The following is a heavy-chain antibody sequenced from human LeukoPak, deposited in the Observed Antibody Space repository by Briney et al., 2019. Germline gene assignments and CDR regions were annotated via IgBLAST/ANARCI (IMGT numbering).Heavy chain of an antibody. CDR2: INSDGSST. CDR1: GFTFSSYW. D-gene: IGHD5-24*01. Sequence: GGSLRLSCAASGFTFSSYWMHWVRQAPGKGLVWVSRINSDGSSTSYADSVKGRFTISGDNAKNTLYLQMNSLRAEDTAVYYCARVARSRDGYLDYWGQGTLVTVSS. V-gene: IGHV3-74*01. J-gene: IGHJ4*02. CDR3: ARVARSRDGYLDY.